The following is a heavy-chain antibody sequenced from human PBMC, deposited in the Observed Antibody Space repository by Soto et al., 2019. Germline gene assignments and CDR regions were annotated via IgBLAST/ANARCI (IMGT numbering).Heavy chain of an antibody. J-gene: IGHJ4*02. CDR2: MNEDGSER. D-gene: IGHD4-4*01. CDR3: ARDRAYSRFDY. V-gene: IGHV3-7*03. Sequence: TWIRQAPGKGLERVAIMNEDGSERYYVDSVKGRFTISRDNAKNALFLQMNSLRVEDTAVYFCARDRAYSRFDYWGQGSLVTVSS.